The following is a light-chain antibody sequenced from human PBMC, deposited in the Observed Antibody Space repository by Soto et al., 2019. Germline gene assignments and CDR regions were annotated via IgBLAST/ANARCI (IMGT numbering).Light chain of an antibody. CDR3: CSYAGSYTYV. CDR1: SSDVGIYNY. Sequence: QSALTQPRSVSGSPGQSVTISCTGTSSDVGIYNYVSWYQHHPGKAPKLMIYDVSKRPSGVPDRFSGSKSGNTASLTISGLQAEDEADYFCCSYAGSYTYVFGTGTKATVL. J-gene: IGLJ1*01. V-gene: IGLV2-11*01. CDR2: DVS.